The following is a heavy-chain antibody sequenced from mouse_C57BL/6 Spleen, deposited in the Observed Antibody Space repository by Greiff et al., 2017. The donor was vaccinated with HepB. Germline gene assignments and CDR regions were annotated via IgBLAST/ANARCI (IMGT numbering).Heavy chain of an antibody. D-gene: IGHD1-1*01. Sequence: DVQLQESGPGLVKPSQSLSLTCSVTGYSITSGYYWNWIRQFPGNKLEWMGYISYDGSNNYNPSLKNRISITRDTSKNQFFLKLNSVTTEDTATYYCARGEDYYGSEAWFAYWGQGTLVTVSA. V-gene: IGHV3-6*01. CDR2: ISYDGSN. CDR1: GYSITSGYY. CDR3: ARGEDYYGSEAWFAY. J-gene: IGHJ3*01.